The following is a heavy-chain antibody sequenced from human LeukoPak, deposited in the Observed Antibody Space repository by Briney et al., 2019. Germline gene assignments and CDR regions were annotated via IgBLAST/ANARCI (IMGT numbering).Heavy chain of an antibody. CDR3: ARTPGIAVAGTPHFDY. Sequence: GGSLRLSCAASGFTFSDYYMSWIRQAPGKGLEWVSYISSSGSTIYYADSVKGRFTISRDNAKNSLYLQMNSLRAEDTAVYYCARTPGIAVAGTPHFDYWGQGTLVTVSS. V-gene: IGHV3-11*01. D-gene: IGHD6-19*01. CDR2: ISSSGSTI. CDR1: GFTFSDYY. J-gene: IGHJ4*02.